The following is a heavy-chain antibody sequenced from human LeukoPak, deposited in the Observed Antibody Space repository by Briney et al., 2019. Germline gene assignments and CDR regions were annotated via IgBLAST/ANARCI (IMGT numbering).Heavy chain of an antibody. Sequence: ASVKVSCKASGYTFTSYYMHWVRQAPGQGLEWMGIINPSGGSTSYAQKFQGRVTMTRDTSTSTVYMELSSLRSEDTAVYYCARNYGGLSGYYYYMDVWGKGTTVTVSS. CDR1: GYTFTSYY. CDR2: INPSGGST. V-gene: IGHV1-46*01. J-gene: IGHJ6*03. D-gene: IGHD4-23*01. CDR3: ARNYGGLSGYYYYMDV.